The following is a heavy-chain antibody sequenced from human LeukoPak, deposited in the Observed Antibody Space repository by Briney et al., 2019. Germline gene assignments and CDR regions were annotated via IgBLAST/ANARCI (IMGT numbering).Heavy chain of an antibody. Sequence: GGSLRLSCAASGFTFSTSWMTWVRQAPGKGLEWVANIKQDGSDKYYVDSVKGRFTISRDNAKTSLYLQMNSLRAEDTAVYYCARGYFDYWGQGTLVTVSS. CDR1: GFTFSTSW. CDR2: IKQDGSDK. V-gene: IGHV3-7*03. CDR3: ARGYFDY. J-gene: IGHJ4*02.